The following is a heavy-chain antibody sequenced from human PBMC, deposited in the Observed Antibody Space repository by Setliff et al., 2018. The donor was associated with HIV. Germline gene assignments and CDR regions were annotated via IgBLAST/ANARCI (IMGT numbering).Heavy chain of an antibody. V-gene: IGHV4-34*01. CDR1: GGSFTSYY. CDR2: INHNGGT. J-gene: IGHJ4*02. Sequence: SSETLSLTCAVYGGSFTSYYWTWIRQAPGKDLEWIGEINHNGGTNYNPSLKSRVTISVDGSKNQFFLRLTSVTAADTAVYYCARGSYRGSGFFVRYFDFWGQGSLVTVSS. CDR3: ARGSYRGSGFFVRYFDF. D-gene: IGHD3-3*01.